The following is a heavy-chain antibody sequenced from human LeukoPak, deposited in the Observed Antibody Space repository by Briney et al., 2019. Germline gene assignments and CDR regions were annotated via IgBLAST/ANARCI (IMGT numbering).Heavy chain of an antibody. CDR3: ARHARAYYYDSSGYEGGLGY. V-gene: IGHV4-38-2*02. J-gene: IGHJ4*02. CDR1: GHSISSSYY. Sequence: SETLSLTCTVSGHSISSSYYWGWIRQPPGKGLEWIGSIYHSGTTYYNPSLRSRVTISVDTSKNQFSLKLTSVTAADTAVYYCARHARAYYYDSSGYEGGLGYWGQGTLVTVSS. D-gene: IGHD3-22*01. CDR2: IYHSGTT.